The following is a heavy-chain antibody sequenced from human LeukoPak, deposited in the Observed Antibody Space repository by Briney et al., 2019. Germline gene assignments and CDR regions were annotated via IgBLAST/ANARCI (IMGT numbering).Heavy chain of an antibody. Sequence: PGGSPRPSRAASGFTFSSYWMHWVRQAPGKGLVWVSRINTDGSSTSYADSVKGRFTISRDNSKNTLYLQMNSLRAEDTAVYYCAKDGSALVVVPAAPSFDYWGQGTLVTVSS. CDR3: AKDGSALVVVPAAPSFDY. J-gene: IGHJ4*02. CDR1: GFTFSSYW. V-gene: IGHV3-74*01. D-gene: IGHD2-2*01. CDR2: INTDGSST.